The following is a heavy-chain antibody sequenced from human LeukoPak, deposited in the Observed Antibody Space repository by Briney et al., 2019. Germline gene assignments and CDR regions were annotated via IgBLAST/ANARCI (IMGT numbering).Heavy chain of an antibody. J-gene: IGHJ4*02. CDR2: INAGNGNT. CDR3: AREKANGSGWYSLGFDY. CDR1: GYTFTSYV. V-gene: IGHV1-3*01. Sequence: ASVKVSCKASGYTFTSYVMHWVRQAPGQRLEWMGWINAGNGNTKYSQKFQGRVTITRDTSASTAYMDLSSLRSEDTAVYYCAREKANGSGWYSLGFDYWGQGTLVTVSS. D-gene: IGHD6-19*01.